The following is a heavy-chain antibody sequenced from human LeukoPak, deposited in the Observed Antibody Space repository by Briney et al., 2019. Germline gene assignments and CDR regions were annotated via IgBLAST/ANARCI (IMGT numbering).Heavy chain of an antibody. J-gene: IGHJ3*02. Sequence: SETLSLTCTVSGDSISIYYWSLIRQPAGKGLEWIGRIYTSGSTNYNPSLKTRVSMSVDTSKNQFSLKLNSVTAADTAVYYCARGSYYYDSRGNRDAFDIWGQGTMVTVSS. CDR2: IYTSGST. CDR3: ARGSYYYDSRGNRDAFDI. V-gene: IGHV4-4*07. CDR1: GDSISIYY. D-gene: IGHD3-22*01.